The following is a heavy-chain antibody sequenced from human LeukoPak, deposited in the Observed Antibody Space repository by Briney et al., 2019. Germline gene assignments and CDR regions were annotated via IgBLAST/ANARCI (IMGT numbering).Heavy chain of an antibody. D-gene: IGHD2/OR15-2a*01. CDR2: ISGRTDTM. V-gene: IGHV3-48*02. J-gene: IGHJ4*02. Sequence: GGSLRLSCAAAGFTFSSYSMNWVRQAPGKGLEWISYISGRTDTMYYADSVQGRFTISRDNAKNSLYLQLNSLRDEDTAVYYCARDRSPYTTSAHYLDYWGQGTLVTVSS. CDR1: GFTFSSYS. CDR3: ARDRSPYTTSAHYLDY.